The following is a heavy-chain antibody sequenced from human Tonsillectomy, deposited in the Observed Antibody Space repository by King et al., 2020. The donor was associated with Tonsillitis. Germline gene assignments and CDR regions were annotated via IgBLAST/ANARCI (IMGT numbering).Heavy chain of an antibody. Sequence: VQLVESGGGLVQPGRSLRLSCAASGFTFDDYAMHWVRQAPGKGLEWVSGISWNSGSIGYADSVKGRFTISRDNAKNSLYLQMNSLRGEDTALYYCAKALRRDSDSFYIWGQGTMVTVSS. CDR3: AKALRRDSDSFYI. D-gene: IGHD2-21*02. CDR2: ISWNSGSI. CDR1: GFTFDDYA. V-gene: IGHV3-9*01. J-gene: IGHJ3*02.